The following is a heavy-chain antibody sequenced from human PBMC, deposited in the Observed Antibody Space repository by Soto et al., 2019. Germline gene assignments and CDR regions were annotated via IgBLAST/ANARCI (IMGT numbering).Heavy chain of an antibody. V-gene: IGHV4-59*13. CDR3: AKGTRGGDCHYGMDV. CDR2: IYYTGNT. CDR1: RGSISDYY. J-gene: IGHJ6*02. D-gene: IGHD2-21*02. Sequence: SETLSLTCTVSRGSISDYYWSWIRQPPGKGLEWIGFIYYTGNTKYNPSLNGRVTMSMDTSNNQFSLKLSSVTAADTAVYYCAKGTRGGDCHYGMDVWGQGTTVTVSS.